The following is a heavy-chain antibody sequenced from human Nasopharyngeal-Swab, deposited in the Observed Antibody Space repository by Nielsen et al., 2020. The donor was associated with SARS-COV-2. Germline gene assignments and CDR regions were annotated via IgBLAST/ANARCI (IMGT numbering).Heavy chain of an antibody. Sequence: GESLKISCAASGFSFSAHHVHWVRQAPGKGLQWVAVASYHGNTDRYADSVKGRFTFSRDSAKNTLYLQMNSLKAEDTAIYYCARQATGLDYWGQGTRVTVFS. V-gene: IGHV3-30*01. J-gene: IGHJ4*02. CDR3: ARQATGLDY. CDR1: GFSFSAHH. D-gene: IGHD1-1*01. CDR2: ASYHGNTD.